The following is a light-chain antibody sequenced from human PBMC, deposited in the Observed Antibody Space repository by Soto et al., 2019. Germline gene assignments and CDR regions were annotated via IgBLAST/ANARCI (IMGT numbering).Light chain of an antibody. CDR3: AAWDDSLSVV. V-gene: IGLV2-14*01. CDR2: EVS. CDR1: SSDVGGYNY. Sequence: QSALTQPASVSGSPGQSITISCTGTSSDVGGYNYVSWYQQHPGKAPKLMIYEVSNRPSGVSNRFSGSKSGNTASLTISGLQAEDEADYYCAAWDDSLSVVFGGGTKLTVL. J-gene: IGLJ2*01.